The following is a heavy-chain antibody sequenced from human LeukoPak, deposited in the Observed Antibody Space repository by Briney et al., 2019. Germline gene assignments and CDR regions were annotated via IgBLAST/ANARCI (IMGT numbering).Heavy chain of an antibody. J-gene: IGHJ4*02. Sequence: SETLSLTCTVSGGSISSYYWTWIRQPPGKGLEWIGYIYYSGSTGYNPSLKSRVTMSVDTSKNQFSLKLSSVTAADTAVYYCARDGGSSSWYYFDYWGQGTLVTVSS. CDR3: ARDGGSSSWYYFDY. CDR1: GGSISSYY. CDR2: IYYSGST. D-gene: IGHD6-13*01. V-gene: IGHV4-59*12.